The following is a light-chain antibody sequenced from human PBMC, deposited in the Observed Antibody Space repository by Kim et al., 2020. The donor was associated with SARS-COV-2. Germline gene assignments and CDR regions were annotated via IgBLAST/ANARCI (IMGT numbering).Light chain of an antibody. Sequence: EIVMTQSPATLSVSPGERATLSCRASQGVSINLAWYQQKPGQAPRLLIYGASTRATGIPARFSGSGSGTEFTLTISSLQSEDFAVYYCQQYNKWLWTFGQGTKVDIK. CDR1: QGVSIN. CDR3: QQYNKWLWT. J-gene: IGKJ1*01. CDR2: GAS. V-gene: IGKV3-15*01.